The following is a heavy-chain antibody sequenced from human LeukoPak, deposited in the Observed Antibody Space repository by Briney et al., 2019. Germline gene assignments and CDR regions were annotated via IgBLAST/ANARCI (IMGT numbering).Heavy chain of an antibody. V-gene: IGHV5-51*01. CDR2: IYPGDSDI. CDR3: ARRSYSSSLNYFDY. J-gene: IGHJ4*02. CDR1: GYSFTSYW. Sequence: GESLKISCKGSGYSFTSYWIGWVRQMPGKGLEWMGIIYPGDSDITYSPSFQGQVTISADKSISTAYLQWSSLKASGTAMYYCARRSYSSSLNYFDYWGQGTLVTVSS. D-gene: IGHD6-13*01.